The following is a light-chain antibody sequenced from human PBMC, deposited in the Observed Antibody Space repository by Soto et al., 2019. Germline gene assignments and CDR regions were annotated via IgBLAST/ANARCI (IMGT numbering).Light chain of an antibody. Sequence: QSVLTQPASVSGSPGQSITISCTGTSSDVGRYNLVSWYQQSPGKAPKLLIYEGSERPSGVSYRFSGSKSGNSASLTISGLQAEAEADYYCCSYAGSNTFVFGGGTKLTVL. CDR1: SSDVGRYNL. V-gene: IGLV2-23*01. CDR3: CSYAGSNTFV. J-gene: IGLJ2*01. CDR2: EGS.